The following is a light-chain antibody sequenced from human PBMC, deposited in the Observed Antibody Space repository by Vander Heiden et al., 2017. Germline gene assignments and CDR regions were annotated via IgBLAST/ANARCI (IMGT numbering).Light chain of an antibody. J-gene: IGKJ4*01. CDR2: GVS. Sequence: EIVMTQSPATLSVSPGERATLSCRASQSVSSKLAWYQQKPGQAPRLLIYGVSTRATGIPARFSGSGSGTEFTLTISSLRSEDFAVYYCQQYNNWPPLTLGGGTKVEI. V-gene: IGKV3-15*01. CDR1: QSVSSK. CDR3: QQYNNWPPLT.